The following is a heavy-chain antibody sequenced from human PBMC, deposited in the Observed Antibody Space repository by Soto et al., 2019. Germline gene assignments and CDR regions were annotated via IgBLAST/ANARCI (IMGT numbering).Heavy chain of an antibody. CDR2: INHSGST. J-gene: IGHJ6*02. V-gene: IGHV4-34*01. CDR1: GGSFSGYY. CDR3: ARADVAGTDYYYYYGMDV. D-gene: IGHD6-19*01. Sequence: PSETLSLTCAVYGGSFSGYYWSWIRQPPGKGLEWIGEINHSGSTNYNPSLKSRVTISVDTSKNQFSLKLSSVTAADTAVYYCARADVAGTDYYYYYGMDVWGQGTTATVSS.